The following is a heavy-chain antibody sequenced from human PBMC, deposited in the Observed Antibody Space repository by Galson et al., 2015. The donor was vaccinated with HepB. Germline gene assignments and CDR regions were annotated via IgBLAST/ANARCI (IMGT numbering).Heavy chain of an antibody. Sequence: SLRLSSAASGLTSRTYWMSWVRHAPGKALDWVANIKEDDRETYYANSVNGRFAISRENARNSLFLQMSSLRVEDTAVYYCARQNCSGGTCGTVGGFFDYWGQGTQVTASS. J-gene: IGHJ4*02. D-gene: IGHD2-15*01. CDR3: ARQNCSGGTCGTVGGFFDY. V-gene: IGHV3-7*03. CDR2: IKEDDRET. CDR1: GLTSRTYW.